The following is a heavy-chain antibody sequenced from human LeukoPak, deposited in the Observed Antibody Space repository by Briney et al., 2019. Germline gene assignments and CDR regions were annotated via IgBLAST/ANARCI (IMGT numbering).Heavy chain of an antibody. V-gene: IGHV3-30-3*01. CDR3: ARALDEGARFDY. CDR1: GFTFSTYA. Sequence: GGSLRLSCTASGFTFSTYAMHWVRQAPGKGLEWVAVISYDGTNKYYADSMKGRFTISRDNSKNTLYLQMNSLRAEDTAVYYCARALDEGARFDYWGLGTLVTVSS. CDR2: ISYDGTNK. J-gene: IGHJ4*02.